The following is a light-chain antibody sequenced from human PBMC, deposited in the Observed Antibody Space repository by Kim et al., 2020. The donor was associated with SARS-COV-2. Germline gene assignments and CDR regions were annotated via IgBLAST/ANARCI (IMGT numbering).Light chain of an antibody. CDR3: QVWDSSGDHVV. J-gene: IGLJ2*01. CDR2: YDS. V-gene: IGLV3-21*04. Sequence: SSELTQPPSVSVAPGKTARITCGGNNIGSKSVHWYQQKPGQAPVLVIYYDSDRPSGIPERFSGSNFGNTATLTISRVEAGDEADYYCQVWDSSGDHVVFGGGTELTVL. CDR1: NIGSKS.